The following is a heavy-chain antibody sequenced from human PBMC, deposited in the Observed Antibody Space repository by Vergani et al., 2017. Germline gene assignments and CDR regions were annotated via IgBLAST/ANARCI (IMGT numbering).Heavy chain of an antibody. V-gene: IGHV3-21*02. J-gene: IGHJ4*02. D-gene: IGHD2-8*01. Sequence: EVQLVESGGGLVKPGGSLRLSCAASGFSSSSYSMNWVRQAPGKGLEWVASISGSSSYVFYRDSVEGRFTITRDNAKKSVYLQMNSLRAEDTAMYFCARGWWDCTHIRCSPPSYWGQGTQVTVSS. CDR2: ISGSSSYV. CDR1: GFSSSSYS. CDR3: ARGWWDCTHIRCSPPSY.